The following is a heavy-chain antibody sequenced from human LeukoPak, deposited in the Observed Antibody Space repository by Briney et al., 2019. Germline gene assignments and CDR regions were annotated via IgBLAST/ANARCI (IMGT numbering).Heavy chain of an antibody. V-gene: IGHV4-59*13. Sequence: PSETLSLTCTVSGGSISSYYWSWTRQPPGKGLEWIGYIYYNGSTNYNPSLKSRLTISVDTSKNQFSLKLSSVTAADTAMYYCARAGRAQNFDYWGQGTLVTVSS. CDR1: GGSISSYY. J-gene: IGHJ4*02. CDR3: ARAGRAQNFDY. CDR2: IYYNGST.